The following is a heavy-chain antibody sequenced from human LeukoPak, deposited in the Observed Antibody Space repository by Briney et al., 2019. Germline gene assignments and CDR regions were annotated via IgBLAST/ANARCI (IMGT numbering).Heavy chain of an antibody. CDR3: ARDDYGGNSPPPYYYYGMDV. Sequence: SGTLSLTCTVSGGSISSGSYYWSWIRQPAGKGLEWIGRIYTSGSTNYNPSLKSRVTISVDTSKNQFSLKLSSVTAADTAVYYCARDDYGGNSPPPYYYYGMDVWGQGTTVTVSS. CDR2: IYTSGST. J-gene: IGHJ6*02. V-gene: IGHV4-61*02. CDR1: GGSISSGSYY. D-gene: IGHD4-23*01.